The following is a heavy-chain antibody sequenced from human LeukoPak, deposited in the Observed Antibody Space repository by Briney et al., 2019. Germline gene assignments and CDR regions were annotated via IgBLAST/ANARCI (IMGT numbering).Heavy chain of an antibody. J-gene: IGHJ2*01. CDR2: IYTSGST. CDR1: GGSISSYY. D-gene: IGHD2-15*01. V-gene: IGHV4-4*07. CDR3: ARKIGISSYWYFDL. Sequence: SETLSLTCTVSGGSISSYYWSWIRQPAGKGLEWIGRIYTSGSTNYNPSLKSRVTMSVDTSKNQFSLKLSSVTTADTAVYYCARKIGISSYWYFDLWGRGTLVTVSS.